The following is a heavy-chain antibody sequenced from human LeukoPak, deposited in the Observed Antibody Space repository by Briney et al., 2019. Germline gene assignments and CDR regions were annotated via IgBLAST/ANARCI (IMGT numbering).Heavy chain of an antibody. Sequence: GGSLRLSCAASGCTFSRYEMNWVRQAPGKGLEWVSYISSSGSTIYYADSVKGRFTISRDNSKNTLYLQMNSLRAEDTALYYCAKGLERESRLDSWGQGTLVTVSS. CDR3: AKGLERESRLDS. V-gene: IGHV3-48*03. CDR2: ISSSGSTI. D-gene: IGHD1-1*01. CDR1: GCTFSRYE. J-gene: IGHJ4*02.